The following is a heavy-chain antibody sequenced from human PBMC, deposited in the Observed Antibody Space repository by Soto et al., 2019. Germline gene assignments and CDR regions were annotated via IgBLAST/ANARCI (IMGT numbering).Heavy chain of an antibody. V-gene: IGHV1-3*01. CDR2: INAGNGNT. Sequence: VKVSCKASGYTFTSYAMHWVRQAPGQRLEWMGWINAGNGNTKYSQKFQGRVTITRDTSASTAYMELSSLRSEDTAVYYCARDGLFYDSSGSDYWGQGTLVTVSS. CDR3: ARDGLFYDSSGSDY. J-gene: IGHJ4*02. CDR1: GYTFTSYA. D-gene: IGHD3-22*01.